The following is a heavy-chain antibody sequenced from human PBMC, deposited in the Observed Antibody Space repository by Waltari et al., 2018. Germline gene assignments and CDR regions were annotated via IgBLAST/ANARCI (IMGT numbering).Heavy chain of an antibody. CDR1: EYTFTSSY. CDR3: ALDTGALWMDV. D-gene: IGHD2-21*01. CDR2: INPSGGST. J-gene: IGHJ6*02. V-gene: IGHV1-46*01. Sequence: QVQLVQSGAEVKKPGASVKISCKTSEYTFTSSYIHWVRQAPGQGLEGMGLINPSGGSTIYAQKFPGRVTMTRDTSTSTVYMELSSLRSEDTAVYYCALDTGALWMDVWGQGTTVTVSS.